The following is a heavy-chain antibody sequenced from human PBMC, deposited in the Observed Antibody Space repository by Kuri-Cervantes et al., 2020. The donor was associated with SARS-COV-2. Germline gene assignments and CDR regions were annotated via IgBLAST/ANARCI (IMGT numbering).Heavy chain of an antibody. D-gene: IGHD3-22*01. CDR2: ISYDGLNK. Sequence: GESLKISCAASGFTFNSYGMHWVRQAPGKGLEWVALISYDGLNKYYAGSVKGQFTISRDNSKNTLYLQMNSLRAEDTAVYYCARGHDRRVYFSTPAPYYFDFWGQGILVTVSS. V-gene: IGHV3-30*03. CDR1: GFTFNSYG. J-gene: IGHJ4*02. CDR3: ARGHDRRVYFSTPAPYYFDF.